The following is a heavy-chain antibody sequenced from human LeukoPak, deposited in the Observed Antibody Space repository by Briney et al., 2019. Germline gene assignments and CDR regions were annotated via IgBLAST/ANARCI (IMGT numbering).Heavy chain of an antibody. CDR3: AKLGGQEVYNYYVGV. J-gene: IGHJ6*03. V-gene: IGHV3-23*01. D-gene: IGHD3-16*01. Sequence: PGGSLRLSCAASGFTFSSYAMSWVRQAPGKGLEWVSAISGSGGSTYYADSVKGRFTISRDNSKNTLYVQMNSLRAEDTAVYYCAKLGGQEVYNYYVGVWGKGTTVAVSS. CDR2: ISGSGGST. CDR1: GFTFSSYA.